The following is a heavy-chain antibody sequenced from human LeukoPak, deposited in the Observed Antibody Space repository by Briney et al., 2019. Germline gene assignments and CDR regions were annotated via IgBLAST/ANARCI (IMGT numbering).Heavy chain of an antibody. CDR3: ARQITMVRGVIVYFDY. Sequence: GESLNISCKGSGYSFTSYSIGWARQMPGKGLEWMGNIYPGDSDTRYSPSFQGQVTISADKSISTAYLQWSSLKASDTAMYYCARQITMVRGVIVYFDYWGQGTLVTVSS. V-gene: IGHV5-51*01. CDR1: GYSFTSYS. CDR2: IYPGDSDT. J-gene: IGHJ4*02. D-gene: IGHD3-10*01.